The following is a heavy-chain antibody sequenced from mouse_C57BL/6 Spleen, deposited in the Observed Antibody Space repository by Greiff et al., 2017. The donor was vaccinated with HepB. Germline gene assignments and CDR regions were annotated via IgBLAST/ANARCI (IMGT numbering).Heavy chain of an antibody. J-gene: IGHJ1*03. Sequence: EVQRVESVAELVRPGASVKLSCTASGFNIKNTNMHWVKQRPEQGLEWIGRIDPANGNTKCASKFQGKATITADKSSNTAYLQLSSLTSEDTANYYCARWDYEYWYVDVWGTGTSVTVSS. CDR3: ARWDYEYWYVDV. D-gene: IGHD2-4*01. CDR1: GFNIKNTN. V-gene: IGHV14-3*01. CDR2: IDPANGNT.